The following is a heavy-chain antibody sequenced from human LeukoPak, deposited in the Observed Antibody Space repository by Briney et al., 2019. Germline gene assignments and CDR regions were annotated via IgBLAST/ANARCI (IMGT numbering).Heavy chain of an antibody. Sequence: PSETLSLTCTVSGGSISSYYWSWIRQPPGKGLEWIWYIYYSGNTNYNPSLKSRVTISVDTSKNQFSLKLNSVTAADTAVYYCARVGYYDSSGSPDAFDIWGQGTMVTVSS. CDR1: GGSISSYY. CDR3: ARVGYYDSSGSPDAFDI. J-gene: IGHJ3*02. V-gene: IGHV4-59*01. CDR2: IYYSGNT. D-gene: IGHD3-22*01.